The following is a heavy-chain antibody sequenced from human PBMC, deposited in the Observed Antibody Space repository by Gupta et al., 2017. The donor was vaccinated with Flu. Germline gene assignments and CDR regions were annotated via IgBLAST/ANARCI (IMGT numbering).Heavy chain of an antibody. CDR2: ISAYNGNT. CDR3: ARDLPVPIYYYGSGSHCGFDY. D-gene: IGHD3-10*01. J-gene: IGHJ4*02. Sequence: QVQLVQSGAEVKKPGASVKVSCKASGYTFTSYGISWVRQAPGQGLEWMGWISAYNGNTNYAQKLQGRVTMTTDTSTSTAYMELRSLRSDDTAVYYCARDLPVPIYYYGSGSHCGFDYWGQGTLVTVSA. CDR1: GYTFTSYG. V-gene: IGHV1-18*01.